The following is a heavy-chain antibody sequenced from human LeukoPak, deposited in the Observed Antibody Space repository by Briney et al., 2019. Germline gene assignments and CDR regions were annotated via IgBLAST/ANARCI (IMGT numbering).Heavy chain of an antibody. V-gene: IGHV4-34*01. CDR1: GGSFSAYH. CDR2: INHSGGT. Sequence: SETLSLTCTVYGGSFSAYHWNWIRQPPGKGLEWIGAINHSGGTNYNPSLKSRVTISLDTSKNQFSLKLSAMTAADTAVYYCARDYGDYVLDYWGQGTLVTVSS. J-gene: IGHJ4*02. D-gene: IGHD4-17*01. CDR3: ARDYGDYVLDY.